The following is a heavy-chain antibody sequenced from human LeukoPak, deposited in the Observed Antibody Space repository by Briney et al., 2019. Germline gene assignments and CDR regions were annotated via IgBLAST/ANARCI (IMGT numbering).Heavy chain of an antibody. CDR2: IGGRSGKI. CDR1: GFTFSSYA. Sequence: GGSLRLSCAASGFTFSSYAMTWVRQAPGTGLEWVSGIGGRSGKIFYADSVKGRFTISRDNSKNTLYLQMNTLRAEDTAVYFCAKQPYQYVSGSPSWLDPWGQGTLVTVSS. D-gene: IGHD3-10*01. V-gene: IGHV3-23*01. CDR3: AKQPYQYVSGSPSWLDP. J-gene: IGHJ5*02.